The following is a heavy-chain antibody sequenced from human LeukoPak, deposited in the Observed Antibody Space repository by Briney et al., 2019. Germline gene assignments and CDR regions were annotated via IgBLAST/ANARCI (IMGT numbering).Heavy chain of an antibody. CDR3: ARDSGWDSSGPYAFDI. CDR1: GFTFSSYA. CDR2: ISYDGSNK. Sequence: GGSLRLSCAASGFTFSSYAMHWVRQAPGKGLEWVAVISYDGSNKYYADSVKGRFTISRDNSKNTLYLQMNSLRAEDTAVYYCARDSGWDSSGPYAFDIWGQGTMVPVSS. D-gene: IGHD3-22*01. V-gene: IGHV3-30-3*01. J-gene: IGHJ3*02.